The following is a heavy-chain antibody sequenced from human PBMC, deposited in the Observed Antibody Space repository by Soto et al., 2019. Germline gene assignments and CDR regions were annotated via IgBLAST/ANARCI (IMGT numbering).Heavy chain of an antibody. V-gene: IGHV3-23*01. J-gene: IGHJ4*02. Sequence: GSLRLSCXASGFTFSSYDMSWVRQAPGKGLEWVSGVSASGSITSYADPAKGRFTISRDNAKNTVYLQMNSLRAEDTAVYYCAKGDCSGGRCYRGFDYWGQGTLVTVSS. CDR2: VSASGSIT. D-gene: IGHD2-15*01. CDR3: AKGDCSGGRCYRGFDY. CDR1: GFTFSSYD.